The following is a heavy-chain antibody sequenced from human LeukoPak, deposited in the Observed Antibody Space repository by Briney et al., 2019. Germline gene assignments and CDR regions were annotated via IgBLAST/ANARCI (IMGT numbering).Heavy chain of an antibody. D-gene: IGHD5-18*01. J-gene: IGHJ4*02. CDR2: ISGSGGST. CDR3: AKTIGTAMVPEGFNY. V-gene: IGHV3-23*01. CDR1: GFTFTSYA. Sequence: GGPLRLFCAAWGFTFTSYAIRGLPQATGGGGEGVSDISGSGGSTYYADSVKVRFTISRDNSKNTLYLRMNTLRAEDTAVYYCAKTIGTAMVPEGFNYWGQGALVTVSS.